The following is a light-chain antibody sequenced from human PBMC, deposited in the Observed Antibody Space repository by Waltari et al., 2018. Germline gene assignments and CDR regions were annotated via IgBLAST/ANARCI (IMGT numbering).Light chain of an antibody. CDR1: QSISRD. V-gene: IGKV3-15*01. J-gene: IGKJ1*01. CDR2: GAS. CDR3: QQYNNWPPVT. Sequence: EIVMTQSPATLSVSPGERATLSCRASQSISRDLAWYQQRPGQAPSLLIYGASTSATGTPARFSGSGSGTEFTLTISSLQSEDFAVYYCQQYNNWPPVTFGQGTKVEIK.